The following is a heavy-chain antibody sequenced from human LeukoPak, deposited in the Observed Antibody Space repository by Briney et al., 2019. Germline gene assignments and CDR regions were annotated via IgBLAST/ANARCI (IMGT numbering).Heavy chain of an antibody. D-gene: IGHD3-3*01. Sequence: SVKVSCKASGGTFSSYAISWVRQAPGQGLEWMGGIIPIFGTANYAQKFQGRVTITADESTSTAYMELSSLRSEDTAVYYCARVGDRRSDYFDYWGQGTLVTVSS. CDR3: ARVGDRRSDYFDY. V-gene: IGHV1-69*13. CDR2: IIPIFGTA. CDR1: GGTFSSYA. J-gene: IGHJ4*02.